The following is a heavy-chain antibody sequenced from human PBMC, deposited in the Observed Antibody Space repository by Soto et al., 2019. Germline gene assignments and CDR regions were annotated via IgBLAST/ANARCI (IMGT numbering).Heavy chain of an antibody. CDR1: GFTFSRYD. J-gene: IGHJ4*02. CDR2: ISRDGSNK. V-gene: IGHV3-30*04. D-gene: IGHD3-10*01. CDR3: ARSRNSAVADSFDF. Sequence: QVQVVESGGGVVQPGRSLRLSCAASGFTFSRYDIHWVRQAPGKGLEWVAVISRDGSNKYYVDSVKGRFTISRDNSKNTLYLQMNSLRDEDTAVYYCARSRNSAVADSFDFWGQGTLVTVSS.